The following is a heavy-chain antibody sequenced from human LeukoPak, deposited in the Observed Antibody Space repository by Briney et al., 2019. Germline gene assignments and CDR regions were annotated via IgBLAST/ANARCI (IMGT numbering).Heavy chain of an antibody. J-gene: IGHJ4*02. CDR2: IYYSGTT. D-gene: IGHD3-16*01. V-gene: IGHV4-59*01. Sequence: SETLSLTCTVSGGSISRYYWSWIRQPPGKGLEWIGYIYYSGTTNCNPSLKSRVTISVDTSKSQFSLNLSSVTAADTALYYCARVGGTGDFDYWGQGTLVTVSS. CDR3: ARVGGTGDFDY. CDR1: GGSISRYY.